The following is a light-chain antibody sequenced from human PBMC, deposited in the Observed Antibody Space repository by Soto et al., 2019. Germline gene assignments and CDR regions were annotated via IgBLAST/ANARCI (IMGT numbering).Light chain of an antibody. V-gene: IGKV1-5*03. Sequence: DIQMTQSPSTLSASVGDRATITCRASQSVNSRLAWYQQRPGKAPKLLIYKASSLESGVPSRFSGSGSGTEFTLTISSLQPDDFATYYCKQYNSYIYDFGQWTKVDIK. CDR1: QSVNSR. CDR2: KAS. J-gene: IGKJ2*01. CDR3: KQYNSYIYD.